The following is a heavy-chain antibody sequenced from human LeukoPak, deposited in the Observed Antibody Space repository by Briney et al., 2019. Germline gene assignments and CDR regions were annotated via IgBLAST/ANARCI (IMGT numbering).Heavy chain of an antibody. CDR2: LNSDGSST. D-gene: IGHD6-19*01. Sequence: GGSLRLSCAASGFTFSSYWMHWVRQAPGKGLVWVSRLNSDGSSTSYADSVKGRFTISRDNAKNTLYLQTNSLRGEDTAVYYCARGLGSSGCLNYWGQGTLVTVSS. V-gene: IGHV3-74*01. CDR1: GFTFSSYW. J-gene: IGHJ4*02. CDR3: ARGLGSSGCLNY.